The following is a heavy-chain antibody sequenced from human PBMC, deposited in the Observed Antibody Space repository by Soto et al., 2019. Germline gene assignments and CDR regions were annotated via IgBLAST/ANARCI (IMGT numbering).Heavy chain of an antibody. CDR2: IYSGGST. CDR3: AREWPHLDC. Sequence: GGSLRLSCAASGFTVSSNYMSWVRQAPGKGLEWVSVIYSGGSTFYADSVKGRFTISRDNSKNMVYLQMDRMRAEDTAVYYCAREWPHLDCWGQGTLVTVSS. V-gene: IGHV3-53*01. J-gene: IGHJ4*02. CDR1: GFTVSSNY.